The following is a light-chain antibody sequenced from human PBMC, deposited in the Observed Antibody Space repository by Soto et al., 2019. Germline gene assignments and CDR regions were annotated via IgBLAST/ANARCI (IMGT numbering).Light chain of an antibody. CDR1: QSVTSSY. Sequence: ESVLTQSPGTLSLSPGERATLSCRASQSVTSSYLAWYQQKPGQTPRLLMYGASSRATGIPDRFSGSGSGTDFTLTISRLEPEDFAVYYCHQYGSSQFTFGPGTKVDIK. CDR3: HQYGSSQFT. CDR2: GAS. V-gene: IGKV3-20*01. J-gene: IGKJ3*01.